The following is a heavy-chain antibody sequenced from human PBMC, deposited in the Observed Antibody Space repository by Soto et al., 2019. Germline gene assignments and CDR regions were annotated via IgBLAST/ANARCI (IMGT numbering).Heavy chain of an antibody. D-gene: IGHD3-16*01. CDR2: TYYRSRWYN. J-gene: IGHJ4*02. CDR1: GGSVSGNSAA. CDR3: ASEFPYYVSSDSYLDD. V-gene: IGHV6-1*01. Sequence: SQTLSLTCAISGGSVSGNSAAWNWIRQSPSRGLEWLGRTYYRSRWYNDYAVSVKSRITVTPDTSKNQFSPHMNSVTPEDTAVYYCASEFPYYVSSDSYLDDGGQGALVTVSS.